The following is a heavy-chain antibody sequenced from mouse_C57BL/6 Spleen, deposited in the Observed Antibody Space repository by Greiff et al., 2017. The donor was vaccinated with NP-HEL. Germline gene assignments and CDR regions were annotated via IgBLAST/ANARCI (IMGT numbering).Heavy chain of an antibody. D-gene: IGHD1-1*01. V-gene: IGHV1-81*01. Sequence: QVHVKQSGAELARPGASVKLSCKASGYTFTSYGISWVKQRTGQGLEWIGEIYPRSGNTYYNEKFKGKATLTADKSSSTAYMELRSLTSEDSAVYFCARWDYGSSFDYWGQGTTLTVSS. CDR1: GYTFTSYG. CDR2: IYPRSGNT. CDR3: ARWDYGSSFDY. J-gene: IGHJ2*01.